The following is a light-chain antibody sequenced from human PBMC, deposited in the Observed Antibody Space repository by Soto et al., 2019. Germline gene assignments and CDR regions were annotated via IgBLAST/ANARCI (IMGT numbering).Light chain of an antibody. V-gene: IGKV3-11*01. J-gene: IGKJ2*01. CDR1: QSIRSY. CDR3: QQRSNWPPMYT. Sequence: PGARATLSCRASQSIRSYLAWYQQKPGQAPRLLIYDASNRATGIPARFSGSGSGTDFTLTISSLQPEDFAVYYCQQRSNWPPMYTFGQGTKLEIK. CDR2: DAS.